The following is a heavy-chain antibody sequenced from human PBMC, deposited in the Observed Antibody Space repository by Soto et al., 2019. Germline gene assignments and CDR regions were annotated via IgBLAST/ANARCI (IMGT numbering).Heavy chain of an antibody. CDR3: AKGDGDILTGPDFDY. D-gene: IGHD3-9*01. CDR1: GFTFSSYS. CDR2: ISGRGGTT. Sequence: GGSLRLSCAAFGFTFSSYSMSWVRQAPGKGLEWVSTISGRGGTTYYADSVKGRFTISRDNSKNTLYLQMNNLRVGDTAVYYCAKGDGDILTGPDFDYWGQGALVTVSS. J-gene: IGHJ4*02. V-gene: IGHV3-23*01.